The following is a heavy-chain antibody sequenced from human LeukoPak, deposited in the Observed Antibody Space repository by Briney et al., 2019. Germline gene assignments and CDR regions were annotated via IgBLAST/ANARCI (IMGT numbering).Heavy chain of an antibody. J-gene: IGHJ4*02. D-gene: IGHD1-26*01. Sequence: ASVKVSCKASGYTFTSHDINWVRQATGQGLEWMGWMSPNSGDTGYAQKFQGRVTMTSDSSISTADMELSSLRSEDTAIYSCVRTPPHLGFDYWGQGTLVTVSS. CDR3: VRTPPHLGFDY. CDR1: GYTFTSHD. CDR2: MSPNSGDT. V-gene: IGHV1-8*01.